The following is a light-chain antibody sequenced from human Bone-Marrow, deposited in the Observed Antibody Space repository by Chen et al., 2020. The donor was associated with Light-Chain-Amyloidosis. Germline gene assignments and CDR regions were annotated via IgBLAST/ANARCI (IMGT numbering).Light chain of an antibody. CDR1: DLPTKY. CDR3: QSADSSGTYEVI. Sequence: SYELTQPPSVSVSPGQTARITCSGDDLPTKYAYWYQQKPGQAPVLVIHRETERTSGFSEGFSGYSSGTTATLTISGVQAEDEADYHCQSADSSGTYEVIFGGGTKLTVL. V-gene: IGLV3-25*03. J-gene: IGLJ2*01. CDR2: RET.